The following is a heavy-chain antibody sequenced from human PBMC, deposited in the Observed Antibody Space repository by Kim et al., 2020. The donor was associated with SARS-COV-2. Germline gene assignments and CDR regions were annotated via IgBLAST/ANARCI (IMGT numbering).Heavy chain of an antibody. Sequence: GGSLRLSCAASGFTFSSYGMHWVRQAPGKGLEWVAVIWYDGSNKYYADSVKGRFTISRDNSKNTLYLQMNSLRAEDTAVYYCARAHRPKYGDYDYWGQGTLVSVSS. J-gene: IGHJ4*02. CDR2: IWYDGSNK. V-gene: IGHV3-33*01. CDR3: ARAHRPKYGDYDY. CDR1: GFTFSSYG. D-gene: IGHD4-17*01.